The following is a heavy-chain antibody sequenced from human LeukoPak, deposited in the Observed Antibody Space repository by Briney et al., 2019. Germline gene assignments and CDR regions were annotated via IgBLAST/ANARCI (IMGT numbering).Heavy chain of an antibody. CDR3: ARSRGYCSSTSCYYYYYYMDV. Sequence: PSETLSLTCAVYGGSFSGYYWSWIRQPPGKGLEWIGEINHSGSTNYNPSLKSRVTKSVDTSKNQFSLKLSSVTAADTAVYYCARSRGYCSSTSCYYYYYYMDVWGKGTTVTISS. D-gene: IGHD2-2*01. CDR1: GGSFSGYY. V-gene: IGHV4-34*01. J-gene: IGHJ6*03. CDR2: INHSGST.